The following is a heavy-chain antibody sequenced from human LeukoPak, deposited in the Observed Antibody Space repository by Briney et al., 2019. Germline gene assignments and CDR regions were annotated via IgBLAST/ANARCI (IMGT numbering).Heavy chain of an antibody. CDR3: AKKQQASGMAFDI. V-gene: IGHV4-59*01. CDR2: IYYSGST. D-gene: IGHD1/OR15-1a*01. Sequence: SETLSLTCTVSGGSISSYYWSWIRHPPREGREWDGGIYYSGSTNYNPSLKSRVTISVDTSKNQFSLRLSSVTAADTAGYYCAKKQQASGMAFDIWGQGTMVTVSS. CDR1: GGSISSYY. J-gene: IGHJ3*02.